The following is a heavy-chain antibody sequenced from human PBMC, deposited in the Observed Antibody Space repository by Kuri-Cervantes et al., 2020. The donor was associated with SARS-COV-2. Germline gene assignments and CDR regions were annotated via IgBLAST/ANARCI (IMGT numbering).Heavy chain of an antibody. CDR2: IRSKAYGGTT. CDR1: GFTFGDYA. Sequence: GGSLRLSCTASGFTFGDYAMSWVRQAPGKGLEWVGSIRSKAYGGTTEYAASVKGRFTISRDDSKSIAYLQMNSLKTEDTAVYYCTRADFWSGYYCYWGQGTLVTVSS. D-gene: IGHD3-3*01. J-gene: IGHJ4*02. V-gene: IGHV3-49*04. CDR3: TRADFWSGYYCY.